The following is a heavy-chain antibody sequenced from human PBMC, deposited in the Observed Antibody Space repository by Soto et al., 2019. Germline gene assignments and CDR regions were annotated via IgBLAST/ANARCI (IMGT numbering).Heavy chain of an antibody. CDR2: IYYSGST. CDR3: ARGYYGSGNYYNPPLGMDV. CDR1: GGSISSGGYY. J-gene: IGHJ6*02. V-gene: IGHV4-31*03. Sequence: QVQLQESGPGLVKPSQTLSLTCTVSGGSISSGGYYWSWIRQHPGKGLEWIGYIYYSGSTYYNPSLKTRVTISVDTSKTQFSLKLGSVTAADTAVYWCARGYYGSGNYYNPPLGMDVWGQGTTVTVSS. D-gene: IGHD3-10*01.